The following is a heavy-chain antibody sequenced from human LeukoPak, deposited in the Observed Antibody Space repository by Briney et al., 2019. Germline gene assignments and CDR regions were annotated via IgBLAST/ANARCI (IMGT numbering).Heavy chain of an antibody. V-gene: IGHV4-4*07. Sequence: PSETLSLTCTVSGGSISSYYWSWIRQPPGKGLEWIGRIYSSGSTNYNPSLKSRVTMSVDTSKNQFSLKLSSVTSADTAVYYRAREAYGSESYYYLDYWGQGTLVTVSS. D-gene: IGHD3-10*01. CDR3: AREAYGSESYYYLDY. CDR2: IYSSGST. CDR1: GGSISSYY. J-gene: IGHJ4*02.